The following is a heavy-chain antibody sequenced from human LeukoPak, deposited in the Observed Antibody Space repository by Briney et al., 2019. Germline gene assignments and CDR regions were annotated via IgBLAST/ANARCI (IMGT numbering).Heavy chain of an antibody. CDR2: IYYSGST. V-gene: IGHV4-30-4*07. CDR3: XXXCSGGTCYLGVLDY. CDR1: GGSISSGGYS. J-gene: IGHJ4*02. Sequence: NPSETLSLTCAVSGGSISSGGYSWSWIRQPPGKGLEWIGYIYYSGSTYYNPSLKSRVAMSVDTSKNQFSLDLTSVTAADAAVYYXXXXCSGGTCYLGVLDYWGQGIRVTVSS. D-gene: IGHD2-15*01.